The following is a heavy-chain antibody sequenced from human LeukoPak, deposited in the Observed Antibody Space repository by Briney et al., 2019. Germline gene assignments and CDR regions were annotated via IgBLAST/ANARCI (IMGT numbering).Heavy chain of an antibody. V-gene: IGHV4-59*01. J-gene: IGHJ6*03. CDR1: GDSMKKSH. Sequence: SETLSLTCSVSGDSMKKSHWTWIRQPPGKGLEWIGNIDDSGSTNYSPSLKSRVTISIDTSKNQFSLRVTAVTAADTAVYFCARDSSPAALPHMDVWGIGTTVIVSS. CDR3: ARDSSPAALPHMDV. CDR2: IDDSGST. D-gene: IGHD2-2*01.